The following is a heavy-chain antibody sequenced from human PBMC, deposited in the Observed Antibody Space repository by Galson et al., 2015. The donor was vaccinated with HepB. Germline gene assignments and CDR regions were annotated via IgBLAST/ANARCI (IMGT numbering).Heavy chain of an antibody. CDR1: GYTFTGYF. CDR2: SNPNSGGT. D-gene: IGHD6-13*01. V-gene: IGHV1-2*02. CDR3: ARKMGSSWYVVFDY. J-gene: IGHJ4*02. Sequence: SVKVSCKASGYTFTGYFMHWVRQAPGQGLEWMGWSNPNSGGTNYAQKFQGRVTMTRDTSISTAYMELSRLRSDDTAVYYCARKMGSSWYVVFDYWGQGTLVTVSS.